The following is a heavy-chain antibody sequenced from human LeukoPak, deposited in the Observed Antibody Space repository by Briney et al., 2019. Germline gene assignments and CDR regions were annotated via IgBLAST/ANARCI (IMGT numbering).Heavy chain of an antibody. J-gene: IGHJ4*02. D-gene: IGHD1-26*01. CDR2: IYSGGST. CDR3: ADGSYYGGDY. V-gene: IGHV3-53*01. Sequence: GSLGPSCAGSGFPVRRNYHRWVRQAPGEGVEWVSVIYSGGSTYYADSVKGRFTISRDNSKNTLYLQMNSLRAEDTAVYYCADGSYYGGDYWGQGTLVTVSS. CDR1: GFPVRRNY.